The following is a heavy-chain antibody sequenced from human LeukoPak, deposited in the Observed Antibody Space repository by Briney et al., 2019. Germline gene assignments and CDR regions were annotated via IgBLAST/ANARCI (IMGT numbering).Heavy chain of an antibody. D-gene: IGHD3-10*01. CDR2: IIPILGIA. CDR1: GGTFSSYA. CDR3: ASSDYYGSGSYYSVFDY. V-gene: IGHV1-69*04. Sequence: EASVKVSCKASGGTFSSYAISWVRQAPGQGLEWMGRIIPILGIANYAQKFQGRVTITADKSTSTAYMELSSLRSEDTAVYYCASSDYYGSGSYYSVFDYWGQGTLVTVSS. J-gene: IGHJ4*02.